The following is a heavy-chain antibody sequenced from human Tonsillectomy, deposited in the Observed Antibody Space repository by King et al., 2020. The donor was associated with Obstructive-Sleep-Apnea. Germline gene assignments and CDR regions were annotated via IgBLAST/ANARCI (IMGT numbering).Heavy chain of an antibody. D-gene: IGHD5-24*01. V-gene: IGHV4-4*02. CDR3: ARVTWRPSYYGLDV. CDR2: IYHSGNT. J-gene: IGHJ6*02. Sequence: QLQESGPGLVKPSGTLSLTCAVSGGSISSTNWWNWVRQPPGKGLEWIGEIYHSGNTNYNPSLKSRVTISVDKSKNQFSLNLNSVTAADTAVYYCARVTWRPSYYGLDVWVQGTTVTVSS. CDR1: GGSISSTNW.